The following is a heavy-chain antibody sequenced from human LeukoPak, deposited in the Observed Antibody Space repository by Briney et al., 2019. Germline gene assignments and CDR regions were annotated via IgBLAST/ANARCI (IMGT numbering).Heavy chain of an antibody. D-gene: IGHD4-17*01. CDR1: GFTFSDHY. V-gene: IGHV3-11*01. J-gene: IGHJ4*02. Sequence: GGSLRLSCAASGFTFSDHYMSWIRQAPGKGLEWVSYIRSGDSSIYCADSVKGRFAISRDNAKNSLYLQMSSLRAEDTAVYYCARGHYGLDYWGQGTLVTVSS. CDR3: ARGHYGLDY. CDR2: IRSGDSSI.